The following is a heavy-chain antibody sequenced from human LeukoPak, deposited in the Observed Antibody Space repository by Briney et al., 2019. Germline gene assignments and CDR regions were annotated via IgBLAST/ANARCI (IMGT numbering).Heavy chain of an antibody. D-gene: IGHD3-10*01. V-gene: IGHV3-30*12. CDR1: EFTFSSYG. Sequence: PGGSLRLSCAAAEFTFSSYGMHWVRQAPGKGLEWVAVISYDGSNKYYADSVKGRFTISRDNSKNTLYLQMNSLRAEDTAVYYCASAGNELLWFGELLSGAFDIWGQGTMVTVSS. CDR2: ISYDGSNK. CDR3: ASAGNELLWFGELLSGAFDI. J-gene: IGHJ3*02.